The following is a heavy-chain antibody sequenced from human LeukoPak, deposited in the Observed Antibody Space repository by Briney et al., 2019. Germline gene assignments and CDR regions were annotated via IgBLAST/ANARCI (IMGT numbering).Heavy chain of an antibody. V-gene: IGHV1-2*02. CDR1: GYTFTAYY. Sequence: ASVKVSFKASGYTFTAYYMHWLRQAPGQGLEWIGWINPDSGGTNIAQKVQGRVTMTRYTTIRTVYMELSSLRSDDTAVYYCAREDYSSAYDFDYWAQGTLVTVSS. CDR2: INPDSGGT. D-gene: IGHD3-22*01. CDR3: AREDYSSAYDFDY. J-gene: IGHJ4*02.